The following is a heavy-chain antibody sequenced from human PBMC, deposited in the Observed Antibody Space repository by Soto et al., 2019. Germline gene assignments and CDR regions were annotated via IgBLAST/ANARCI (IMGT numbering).Heavy chain of an antibody. Sequence: PGGSLRLSCAASGFSFSISPMHWVRQAPGKGPEWVALISYDGTNKFYADSVKGRLTISRDNSKSTLYLQVDSLRPEDAAVYYCARDPKTSGGQHWAFNYFDSWRQGTLVTVSS. V-gene: IGHV3-30-3*01. D-gene: IGHD7-27*01. J-gene: IGHJ4*02. CDR1: GFSFSISP. CDR2: ISYDGTNK. CDR3: ARDPKTSGGQHWAFNYFDS.